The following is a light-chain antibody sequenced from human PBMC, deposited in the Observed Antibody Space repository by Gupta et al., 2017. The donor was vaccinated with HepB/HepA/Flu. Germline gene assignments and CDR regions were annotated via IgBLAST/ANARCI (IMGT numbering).Light chain of an antibody. V-gene: IGKV3-20*01. CDR3: QQEGSSPRAIT. CDR2: GAS. J-gene: IGKJ5*01. CDR1: QTVSSDY. Sequence: EIVLTQSPGTLSLSPGERATVSCRASQTVSSDYLAWYQQKRGQAPRLLIYGASSRATGITDRFRGGGSGTDFNLTISRREPEDFAVYYCQQEGSSPRAITFGQGTRLEIK.